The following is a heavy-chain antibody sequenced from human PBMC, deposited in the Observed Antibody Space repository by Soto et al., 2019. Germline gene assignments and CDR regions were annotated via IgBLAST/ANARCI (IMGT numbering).Heavy chain of an antibody. J-gene: IGHJ3*02. CDR3: ARLRGDYVENI. Sequence: ASVKVSCKASGYTFTSYYMHWVRQAPGQGLEWMGIINPSGGSTSYAQKFQGRVTMTRDTSTSTVYMELSSLSSEDTAMYYCARLRGDYVENICGQGTMVTVSS. D-gene: IGHD4-17*01. CDR2: INPSGGST. CDR1: GYTFTSYY. V-gene: IGHV1-46*03.